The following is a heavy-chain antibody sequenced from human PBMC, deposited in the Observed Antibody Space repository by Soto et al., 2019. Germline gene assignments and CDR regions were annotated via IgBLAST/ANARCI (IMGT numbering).Heavy chain of an antibody. CDR1: GGSISSYY. V-gene: IGHV4-59*08. CDR2: IYYSGST. CDR3: ARRARITMVRGKYYYYYYMDV. D-gene: IGHD3-10*01. Sequence: SETLSLTCTVSGGSISSYYWSWIRQPPGKGLEWIGYIYYSGSTNYNPSLKSRVTISVGTSKNQFSLKLSSVTAADTAVYYCARRARITMVRGKYYYYYYMDVWGKGTTVTVSS. J-gene: IGHJ6*03.